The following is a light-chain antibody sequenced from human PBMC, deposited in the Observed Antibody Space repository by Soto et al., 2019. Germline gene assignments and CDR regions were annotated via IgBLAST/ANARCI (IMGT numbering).Light chain of an antibody. CDR3: GTWDSSLSIAV. CDR1: SSNIGNNY. Sequence: QSVLTQPPSVSAAPGQTVTISCSGSSSNIGNNYVSWYRQFPGTAPKLLIHDNSQRPSGIPDRFSGSKSGTSATLVITGLQTGDAADYYCGTWDSSLSIAVFGGGTKVTVL. V-gene: IGLV1-51*01. J-gene: IGLJ2*01. CDR2: DNS.